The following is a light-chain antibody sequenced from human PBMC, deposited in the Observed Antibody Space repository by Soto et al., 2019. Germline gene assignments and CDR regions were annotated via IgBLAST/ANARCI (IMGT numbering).Light chain of an antibody. Sequence: EIVLTQSPGTLPLSPGESATLSCRASQPVRNDYLAWYQQKPGQAPRVLISGASTRVTGIPYRFSGSGSGADFTLTISRLEPEDFAVYYCQQYGTLPWTFGQGTKVDIK. CDR3: QQYGTLPWT. CDR2: GAS. J-gene: IGKJ1*01. V-gene: IGKV3-20*01. CDR1: QPVRNDY.